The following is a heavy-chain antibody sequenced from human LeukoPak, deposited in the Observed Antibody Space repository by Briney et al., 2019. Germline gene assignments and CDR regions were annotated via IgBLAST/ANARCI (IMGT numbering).Heavy chain of an antibody. CDR2: ISYDGSNK. D-gene: IGHD3-10*01. CDR3: ARGPPPYYYYFDY. CDR1: GFTFSSYG. V-gene: IGHV3-30*03. Sequence: GGSLRLSCAASGFTFSSYGMHWVRQAPGKGLEWVAVISYDGSNKYYADSVKGRFTISRDNSKNTLYLQMNSLRAEDTAVYYCARGPPPYYYYFDYWGQGTLVTVSS. J-gene: IGHJ4*02.